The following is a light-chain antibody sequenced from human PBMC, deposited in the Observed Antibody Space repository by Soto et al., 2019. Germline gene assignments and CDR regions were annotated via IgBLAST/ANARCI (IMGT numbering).Light chain of an antibody. J-gene: IGKJ4*01. CDR2: AAS. CDR3: QQYGSAPLS. CDR1: QSVSSY. Sequence: IVLTQSPGTLSLSPGERATLSCRASQSVSSYMACYQHQRGQAPTLLIYAASSRATGIPDRFSGTGSGTDFTLTISRMETEDFALYCCQQYGSAPLSFGGATKVDI. V-gene: IGKV3-20*01.